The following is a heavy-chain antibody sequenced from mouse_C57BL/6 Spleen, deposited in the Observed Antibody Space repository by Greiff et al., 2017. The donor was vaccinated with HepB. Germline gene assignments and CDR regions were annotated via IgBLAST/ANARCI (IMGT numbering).Heavy chain of an antibody. V-gene: IGHV1-50*01. Sequence: QVQLQQPGAELVKPGASVKLSCKASGYTFTSYWMQWVKQRPGQGLEWIGEIDPSDSYTNYNQKFKGKATLTVDTSSSTAYMQLSSLTSEDSAVYYCACGNYSTARSPMDYWGQGTSVTVSS. D-gene: IGHD2-1*01. CDR2: IDPSDSYT. J-gene: IGHJ4*01. CDR1: GYTFTSYW. CDR3: ACGNYSTARSPMDY.